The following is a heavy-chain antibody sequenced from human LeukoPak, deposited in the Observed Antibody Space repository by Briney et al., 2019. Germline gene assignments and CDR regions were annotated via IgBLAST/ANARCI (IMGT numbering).Heavy chain of an antibody. D-gene: IGHD4/OR15-4a*01. CDR2: IIPIFGTA. V-gene: IGHV1-69*13. CDR3: ARYRSGALGGMDV. Sequence: ASVKVSCKASGYTFTSYYMHWVRQAPGQGLEWMGGIIPIFGTANYAQKFQGRVTITADESTSTAYMELSSLRSEDTAVYYCARYRSGALGGMDVWGQGTTVTVSS. CDR1: GYTFTSYY. J-gene: IGHJ6*02.